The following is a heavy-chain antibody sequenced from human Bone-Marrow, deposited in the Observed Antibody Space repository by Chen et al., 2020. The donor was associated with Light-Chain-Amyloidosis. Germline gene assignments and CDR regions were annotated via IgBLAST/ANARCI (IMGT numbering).Heavy chain of an antibody. CDR1: GFTFSSYG. CDR3: AKVDYGDYVDLDYYYYMDV. D-gene: IGHD4-17*01. J-gene: IGHJ6*03. V-gene: IGHV3-30*02. CDR2: IRYDGSNK. Sequence: QVQLVESGGGVVQPGGSLRLSCAASGFTFSSYGMHWVRQAPGKGLEWGAFIRYDGSNKYYADSVKGRFTISRDNSKNTLYLQMNSLRAEDTAVYYCAKVDYGDYVDLDYYYYMDVWGKGTTVTVSS.